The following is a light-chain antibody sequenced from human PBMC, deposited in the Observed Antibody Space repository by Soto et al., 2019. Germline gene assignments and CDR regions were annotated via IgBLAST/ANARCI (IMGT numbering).Light chain of an antibody. CDR2: EVS. Sequence: QSGLAQPPSASGSPGQSVTIAYTGTSSDVGGYNYVSWYQEHPGKAPKVIIYEVSKRPSGVPDRFSGYKSGNTASLTVSGLQAEDEADYYCCSYAGSNTFAFGTGTKVT. V-gene: IGLV2-8*01. J-gene: IGLJ1*01. CDR3: CSYAGSNTFA. CDR1: SSDVGGYNY.